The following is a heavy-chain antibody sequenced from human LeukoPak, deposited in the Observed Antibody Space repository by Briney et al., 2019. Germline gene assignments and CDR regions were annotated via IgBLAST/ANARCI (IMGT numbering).Heavy chain of an antibody. CDR1: GGSISSYY. CDR2: IYYSGST. V-gene: IGHV4-59*01. D-gene: IGHD3-22*01. J-gene: IGHJ4*02. Sequence: SETLSLTCTVSGGSISSYYWSWIRQPPGKGLEWIGYIYYSGSTNYNPSLKSRVTISVDTSKNQFSLKLSSVTAADTAVYYCARVYYDSSGKGALSFDYWGQGTLVTVSS. CDR3: ARVYYDSSGKGALSFDY.